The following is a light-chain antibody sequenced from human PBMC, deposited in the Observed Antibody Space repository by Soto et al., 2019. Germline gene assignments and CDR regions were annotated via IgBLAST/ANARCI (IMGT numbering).Light chain of an antibody. CDR1: QSVSSSY. CDR2: GAS. Sequence: ENVLKPSPGTLPLSPVERRRLSGSARQSVSSSYLAWYQQKPGQAPRLLIYGASSRATGIPDRFSGSGSGTDFTLTISRLEPEDFAVYYCQQYGSSPRLTFGGGTKVDIK. CDR3: QQYGSSPRLT. J-gene: IGKJ4*01. V-gene: IGKV3-20*01.